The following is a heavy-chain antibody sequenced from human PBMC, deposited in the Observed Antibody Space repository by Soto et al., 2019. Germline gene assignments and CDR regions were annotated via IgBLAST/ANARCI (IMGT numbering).Heavy chain of an antibody. V-gene: IGHV4-39*02. Sequence: SETLSLTCVVSGDSIIRNISYWGWIRQPPGKGLEWIGTIYYRGSPYYSPSLKSRVTISVDTSKNHLSLKMGSVTAADTALYYCARGAVAGAPFDFWGRGSLVTVSS. CDR2: IYYRGSP. CDR1: GDSIIRNISY. D-gene: IGHD6-19*01. J-gene: IGHJ4*02. CDR3: ARGAVAGAPFDF.